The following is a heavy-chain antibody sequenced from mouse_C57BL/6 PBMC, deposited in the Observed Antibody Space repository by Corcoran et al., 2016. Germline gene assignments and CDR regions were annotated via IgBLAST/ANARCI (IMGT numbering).Heavy chain of an antibody. Sequence: QIQLVQSGPELKKPGETVKISCKASGYTFTTYGMSWVKQAPGKGLKWMGWINTYSGVPTYADDFKGRFAFSLETSASTAYLQINNLKNEDTATYCCARSELRGHWYFDVWGTGTTVTVSS. V-gene: IGHV9-3*01. CDR3: ARSELRGHWYFDV. J-gene: IGHJ1*03. D-gene: IGHD3-1*01. CDR2: INTYSGVP. CDR1: GYTFTTYG.